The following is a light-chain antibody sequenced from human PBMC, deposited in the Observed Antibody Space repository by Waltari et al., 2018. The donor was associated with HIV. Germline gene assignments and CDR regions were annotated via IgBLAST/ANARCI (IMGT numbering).Light chain of an antibody. CDR2: AAS. CDR3: QQYYSTPPLT. J-gene: IGKJ4*01. CDR1: PGISNS. V-gene: IGKV1-NL1*01. Sequence: DIQMTQSPSSLSASVGDRVTITCRASPGISNSLAWYQQKQGKAPKLLFYAASRLESGGPSRFSGSGSGTDYTLTISSLQPEDFATYYCQQYYSTPPLTFGGGTKVEIK.